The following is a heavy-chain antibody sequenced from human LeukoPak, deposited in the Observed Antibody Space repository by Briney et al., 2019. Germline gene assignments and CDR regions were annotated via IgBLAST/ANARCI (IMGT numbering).Heavy chain of an antibody. J-gene: IGHJ4*02. CDR3: ARGRVLARYSSSSDY. V-gene: IGHV1-2*06. CDR1: GYTFTGYY. D-gene: IGHD6-6*01. Sequence: ASVKVSCKASGYTFTGYYMHWVRQAPGQGLEWMGRINPNSGGTNYAQKFQGRVTMTGDTSISTAYMELSRLRSDDTAVYYCARGRVLARYSSSSDYWGQGTLVTVSS. CDR2: INPNSGGT.